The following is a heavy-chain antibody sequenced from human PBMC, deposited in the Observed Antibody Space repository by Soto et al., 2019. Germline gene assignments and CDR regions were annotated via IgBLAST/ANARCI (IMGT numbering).Heavy chain of an antibody. CDR3: AKTGWSGSVIGILDAFDV. CDR1: VFTFDEYA. Sequence: PGGSLRLSCAASVFTFDEYAMNWVRQAPGKGLEWVSGLTRSGGSTHYADSVKGRFTISRDNSKNTLSLQMNGLRAEDTAVYYSAKTGWSGSVIGILDAFDVWAQGTMVTVSS. J-gene: IGHJ3*01. CDR2: LTRSGGST. D-gene: IGHD3-3*01. V-gene: IGHV3-23*01.